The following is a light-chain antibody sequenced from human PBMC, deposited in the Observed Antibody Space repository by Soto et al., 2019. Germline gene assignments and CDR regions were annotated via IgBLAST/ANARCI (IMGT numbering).Light chain of an antibody. CDR1: SSNIGNNY. CDR2: KNN. J-gene: IGLJ2*01. V-gene: IGLV1-51*02. Sequence: QSVLTQPPSVSAAPGQKVTISCSGSSSNIGNNYVSWYQQQPGTAPKLLIYKNNKRTSEIPDRFSGAKSGTSATLGITGLQTGDEADYYCGTWDSSLSAVVFGGGTKFTVL. CDR3: GTWDSSLSAVV.